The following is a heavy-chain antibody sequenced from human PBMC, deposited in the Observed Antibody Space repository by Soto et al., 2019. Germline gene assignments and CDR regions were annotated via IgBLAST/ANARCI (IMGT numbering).Heavy chain of an antibody. CDR2: IYYSGST. CDR1: GGSISSYY. CDR3: ARDNYCSSTSCYRSPYYYYGMDV. D-gene: IGHD2-2*01. J-gene: IGHJ6*02. Sequence: SETLSLTCTVSGGSISSYYWSWIRQPPGKGLEWIGYIYYSGSTNYNPSLKSRVTISVDTSKNQFSLKLSSVTAADTAVYYCARDNYCSSTSCYRSPYYYYGMDVWGQGTTVT. V-gene: IGHV4-59*01.